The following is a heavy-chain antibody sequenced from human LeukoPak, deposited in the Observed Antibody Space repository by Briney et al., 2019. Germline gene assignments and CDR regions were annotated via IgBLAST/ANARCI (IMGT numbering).Heavy chain of an antibody. J-gene: IGHJ4*02. V-gene: IGHV3-7*01. Sequence: EESLGLSCAASGFTLSSYWMSWVRQAPGKGLEWVANIKYDGSEKDYVESVKGRFTISRDNAKNSLYLQMNSLRAEDTAVYYCARDIAPAGLFFDYWGQGTLVTVSS. D-gene: IGHD6-13*01. CDR3: ARDIAPAGLFFDY. CDR2: IKYDGSEK. CDR1: GFTLSSYW.